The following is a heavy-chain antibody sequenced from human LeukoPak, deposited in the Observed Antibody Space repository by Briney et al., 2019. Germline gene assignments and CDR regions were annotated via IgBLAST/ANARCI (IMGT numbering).Heavy chain of an antibody. J-gene: IGHJ3*02. Sequence: ASVKVSCKASGGTFSSYAISWVRQAPGQGLEWMGGIIPMFGTANYAQKFQGRVTITADKSTSTAYMELSSLRSEDTAVYYCARGGGSGRWGSGFDMWGQGTMVTVSS. CDR1: GGTFSSYA. D-gene: IGHD6-19*01. CDR2: IIPMFGTA. V-gene: IGHV1-69*06. CDR3: ARGGGSGRWGSGFDM.